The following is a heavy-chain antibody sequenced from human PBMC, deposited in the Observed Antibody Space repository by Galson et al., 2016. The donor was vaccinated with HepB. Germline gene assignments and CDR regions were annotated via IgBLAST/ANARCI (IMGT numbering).Heavy chain of an antibody. D-gene: IGHD1-1*01. CDR2: ISSSKTYI. V-gene: IGHV3-21*01. CDR3: AREGSVVKPTDPVSAFDF. Sequence: SLRLSCAASGFTFKTYTMNWVRQAPGKAPEWVSSISSSKTYIYYADSMRGRFTVSRDNAKDSLYLQMYSLRAEDTATYYCAREGSVVKPTDPVSAFDFWGQGTVVTVSS. J-gene: IGHJ3*01. CDR1: GFTFKTYT.